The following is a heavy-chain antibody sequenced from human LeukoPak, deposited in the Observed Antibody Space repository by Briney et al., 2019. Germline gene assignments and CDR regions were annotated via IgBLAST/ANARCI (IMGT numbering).Heavy chain of an antibody. J-gene: IGHJ4*02. D-gene: IGHD3-10*01. CDR2: MNHNGSP. CDR1: GGSFSDYY. CDR3: ARGFRPFFYASGTYYNSGYFDY. V-gene: IGHV4-34*01. Sequence: PSETLSLTCAVYGGSFSDYYWNWIRQSPGKGLEWIGEMNHNGSPNYDASLKSRVTMSIDTSKNQFSLKMSSVTAADTAVYYCARGFRPFFYASGTYYNSGYFDYWGQGTLVTVSS.